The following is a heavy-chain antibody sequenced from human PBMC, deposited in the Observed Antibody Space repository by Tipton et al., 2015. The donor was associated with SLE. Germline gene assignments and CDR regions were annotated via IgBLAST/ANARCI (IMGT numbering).Heavy chain of an antibody. Sequence: TLSLTCAVSGYSISSGYYWGWIRQPPGKGLEWIGSIYHSGSTYYNPSLKSRVTMSVDTSKNQFSLKLSSVTAADTAVYYCARGAGEFDYWGQGTLVTVSS. CDR1: GYSISSGYY. D-gene: IGHD7-27*01. V-gene: IGHV4-38-2*01. J-gene: IGHJ4*02. CDR3: ARGAGEFDY. CDR2: IYHSGST.